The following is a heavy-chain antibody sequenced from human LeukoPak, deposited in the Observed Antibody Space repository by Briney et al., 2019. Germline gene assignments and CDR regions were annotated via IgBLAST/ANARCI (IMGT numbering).Heavy chain of an antibody. V-gene: IGHV3-23*01. CDR3: AKGSLGSWYYFDY. CDR2: FSRSGPDT. Sequence: HPGGSLRLSCAASGFTFSGSPMHWVRQASGKGLEWVSTFSRSGPDTYYADSVKGRFTIFRDNSKNTLYLQMNSLRAEDTAVYYCAKGSLGSWYYFDYWGQGTLVTVSS. J-gene: IGHJ4*02. D-gene: IGHD6-13*01. CDR1: GFTFSGSP.